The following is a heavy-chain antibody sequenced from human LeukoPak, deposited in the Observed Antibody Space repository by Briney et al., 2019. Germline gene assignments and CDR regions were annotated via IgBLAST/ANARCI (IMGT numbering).Heavy chain of an antibody. CDR2: INHSGST. CDR1: GGSFSGYY. V-gene: IGHV4-34*01. D-gene: IGHD2-15*01. Sequence: SETLSLTCAVYGGSFSGYYWSWVRQPPGKGLEWIGEINHSGSTNYNPSLNSRVTISVDTSKNQFSLKLSSVTAADTAVYYCAREGVVVTATQVYGMDVWGQGTTVSVSS. CDR3: AREGVVVTATQVYGMDV. J-gene: IGHJ6*02.